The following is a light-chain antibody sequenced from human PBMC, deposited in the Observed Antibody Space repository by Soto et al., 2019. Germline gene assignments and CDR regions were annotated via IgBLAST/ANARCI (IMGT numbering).Light chain of an antibody. CDR2: EVT. V-gene: IGLV2-8*01. CDR1: SSDVGGYSY. Sequence: QSALTQPPSASGSPGQSVTISCTGTSSDVGGYSYVSWYQQHPGKAPKLMIYEVTKRPSGVPDRFSGSRSGNTASLIVSGLQAEDEADYYCSSYVGIGNSLVFGAGTKLTVL. J-gene: IGLJ1*01. CDR3: SSYVGIGNSLV.